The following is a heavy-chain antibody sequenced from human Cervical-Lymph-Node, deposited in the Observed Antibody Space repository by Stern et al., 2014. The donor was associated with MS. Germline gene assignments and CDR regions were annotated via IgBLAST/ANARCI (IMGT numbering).Heavy chain of an antibody. CDR1: GYTFTRHS. D-gene: IGHD3-9*01. V-gene: IGHV1-2*02. J-gene: IGHJ4*02. CDR3: ARDLGGNDDILTAYYTNDY. CDR2: INPISGDT. Sequence: VQLVESGAEVKKPGASVKVSCKASGYTFTRHSIHWVRQAPGQGLEWMAWINPISGDTEYAQKFQGRVTITRDTSIRTAYMELSRLRSDDTAMYFCARDLGGNDDILTAYYTNDYWGQGTPVTVSS.